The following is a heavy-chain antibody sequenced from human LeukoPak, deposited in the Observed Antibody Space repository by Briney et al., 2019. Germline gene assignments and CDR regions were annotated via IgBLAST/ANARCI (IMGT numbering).Heavy chain of an antibody. J-gene: IGHJ5*02. CDR2: ISSSSSYI. Sequence: SGGSLRLSCAASGFTFSSYSMNWVRQAPGKGLEWVSSISSSSSYIYYADSVKGRFTISRDNAKNSPYLQMNSLRAEDTAVYYCARDRYDFWSDYNWFDPWGQGTLVTVSS. V-gene: IGHV3-21*01. CDR1: GFTFSSYS. D-gene: IGHD3-3*01. CDR3: ARDRYDFWSDYNWFDP.